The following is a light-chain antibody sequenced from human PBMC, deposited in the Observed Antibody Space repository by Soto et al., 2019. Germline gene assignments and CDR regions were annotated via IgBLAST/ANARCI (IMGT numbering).Light chain of an antibody. V-gene: IGKV3-11*01. J-gene: IGKJ5*01. CDR2: GAS. CDR3: QQRDSWPIT. Sequence: IVLSQSAASLSLSPGERATLSCRASQSVDTYLVWYQQKPGKAPRLLIFGASNRATGIPARFSGSGSGTDFTLTINSLEPDDFAVYYCQQRDSWPITFGQGTRLEIK. CDR1: QSVDTY.